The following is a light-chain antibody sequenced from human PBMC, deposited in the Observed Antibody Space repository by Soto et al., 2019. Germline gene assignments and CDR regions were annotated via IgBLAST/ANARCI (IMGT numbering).Light chain of an antibody. CDR2: GAS. V-gene: IGKV3-20*01. CDR3: QQYGSSPLIT. J-gene: IGKJ5*01. Sequence: EIVLTQSPGTLSLSPGERATLSYRASQSISSSYLAWYQQKPGQAPRFIIYGASTRATGVPDRFSGSGSGTDFTLTVSRLEPEDFAVYYCQQYGSSPLITFGQGTRLEIK. CDR1: QSISSSY.